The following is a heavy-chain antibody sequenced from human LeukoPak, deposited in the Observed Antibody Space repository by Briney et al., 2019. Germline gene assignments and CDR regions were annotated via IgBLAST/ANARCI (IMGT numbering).Heavy chain of an antibody. CDR2: ISSNGGST. J-gene: IGHJ5*02. Sequence: GGSLRLSCAASGFTFSSYAMHWVRQAPGKGLEYVSAISSNGGSTYYANSVKGRFTISRDNSKNTVYLQMGSLRAEDMAVYYCARASYGYGNNWFDPWGQGTLVTVSS. V-gene: IGHV3-64*01. D-gene: IGHD5-18*01. CDR3: ARASYGYGNNWFDP. CDR1: GFTFSSYA.